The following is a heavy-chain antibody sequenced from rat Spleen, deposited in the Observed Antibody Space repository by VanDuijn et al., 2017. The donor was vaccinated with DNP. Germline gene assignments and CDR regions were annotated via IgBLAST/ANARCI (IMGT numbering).Heavy chain of an antibody. CDR2: IIYDGSRT. CDR1: GFTFSDYN. J-gene: IGHJ1*01. CDR3: TTWNTNHWYFDF. D-gene: IGHD3-4*01. V-gene: IGHV5S10*01. Sequence: EVQLVESGGGLVQPGRSLKLSCAASGFTFSDYNMAWVRQAPKKGLEWVATIIYDGSRTYYRDSVKGRFTISRDNAKSTLYLQMDSLRSEDTATYYCTTWNTNHWYFDFWGPGTMVTVSS.